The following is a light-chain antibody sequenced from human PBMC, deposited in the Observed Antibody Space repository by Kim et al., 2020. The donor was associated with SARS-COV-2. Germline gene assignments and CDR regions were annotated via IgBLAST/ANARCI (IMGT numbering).Light chain of an antibody. CDR3: AAWDNSLHGPV. CDR1: ISDIGSNT. Sequence: GQSVTISCSGSISDIGSNTVHWYQQLPGTAPKLLIYSNNVRPSGVPDRFSASKSGTSASLAISGLQSEDDADYYCAAWDNSLHGPVFGGGTQLTVL. V-gene: IGLV1-44*01. J-gene: IGLJ3*02. CDR2: SNN.